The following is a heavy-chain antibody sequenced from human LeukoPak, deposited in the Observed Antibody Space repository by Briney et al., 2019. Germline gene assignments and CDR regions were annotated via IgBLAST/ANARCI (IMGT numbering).Heavy chain of an antibody. D-gene: IGHD6-19*01. CDR3: ARLTSVAGDFDF. Sequence: SETLSLTCTVSGGSISSSSNYWGWIRQPPGKGLEWIGTIYSTGNTYYNPSLKSRLTISVDTSKNQFSLKLSSVTAADTAVYYCARLTSVAGDFDFWGQGTLVTVSS. V-gene: IGHV4-39*01. J-gene: IGHJ4*02. CDR2: IYSTGNT. CDR1: GGSISSSSNY.